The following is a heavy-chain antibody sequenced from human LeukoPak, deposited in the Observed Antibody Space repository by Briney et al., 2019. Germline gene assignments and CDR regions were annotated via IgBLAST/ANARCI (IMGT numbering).Heavy chain of an antibody. J-gene: IGHJ6*02. CDR2: IYYSGST. CDR3: ARASSTIAAAGSSSDYYYGMDV. Sequence: SETLSLTCTVSGVSVNSGSYYWSWIRQPPGKGLEWIGYIYYSGSTNYNPSLKSRVTISVDTSKNQFSLKLSSVTAADTAVYYCARASSTIAAAGSSSDYYYGMDVWGQGTTVTVSS. V-gene: IGHV4-61*01. CDR1: GVSVNSGSYY. D-gene: IGHD6-13*01.